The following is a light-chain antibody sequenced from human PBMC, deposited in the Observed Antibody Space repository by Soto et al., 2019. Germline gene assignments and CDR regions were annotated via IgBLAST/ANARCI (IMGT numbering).Light chain of an antibody. J-gene: IGKJ5*01. Sequence: EFVLTQSPGTLSLSPGERATLSCRASQTVRNNYLAWYQQKPGQAPRLLIYDASSRATGIPDRFSGGGTGTDFTLTISSLEPEDFAVYYCQQRRNWPPGITFGQGTRLEIK. CDR3: QQRRNWPPGIT. V-gene: IGKV3D-20*02. CDR1: QTVRNNY. CDR2: DAS.